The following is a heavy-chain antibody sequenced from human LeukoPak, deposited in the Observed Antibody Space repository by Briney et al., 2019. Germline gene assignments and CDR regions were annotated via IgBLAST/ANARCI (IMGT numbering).Heavy chain of an antibody. V-gene: IGHV4-39*01. CDR3: ARRTPNYYDSSGYDY. D-gene: IGHD3-22*01. J-gene: IGHJ4*02. CDR1: GGSISSDY. Sequence: PSETLSLTCTVSGGSISSDYWGWIRQPPGKGLEWIGSIYYSGSTYYNPSLKSRVTISVDTSKNQFSLKLSSVTAADTAVYYCARRTPNYYDSSGYDYWGQGTLVTVSS. CDR2: IYYSGST.